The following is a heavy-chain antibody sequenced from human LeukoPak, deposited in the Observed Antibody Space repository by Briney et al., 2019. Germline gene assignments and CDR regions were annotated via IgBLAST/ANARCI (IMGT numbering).Heavy chain of an antibody. D-gene: IGHD4-17*01. Sequence: GASVTVSCKASGGTFSSYAISWVRQAPGQGLEWMGRIIPILGIANYAQKFQGRVTITADKSTSTAYMELSSLRSEDTAVYYCARGYGDYDGFFDYWGQGTLVTVSS. CDR3: ARGYGDYDGFFDY. CDR2: IIPILGIA. V-gene: IGHV1-69*04. J-gene: IGHJ4*02. CDR1: GGTFSSYA.